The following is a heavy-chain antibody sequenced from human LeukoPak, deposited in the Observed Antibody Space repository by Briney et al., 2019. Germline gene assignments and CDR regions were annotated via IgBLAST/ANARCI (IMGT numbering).Heavy chain of an antibody. Sequence: SVKVSCKASGGTFSSYAISWVRQSPGQGLEWMGRIIPILGIANYAQKFQGRVTITADKSTGTAYMELSSLRSEDTAVYYCYSGSGDVGLWGQGTLVTVSS. CDR3: YSGSGDVGL. CDR1: GGTFSSYA. D-gene: IGHD1-26*01. J-gene: IGHJ4*02. CDR2: IIPILGIA. V-gene: IGHV1-69*04.